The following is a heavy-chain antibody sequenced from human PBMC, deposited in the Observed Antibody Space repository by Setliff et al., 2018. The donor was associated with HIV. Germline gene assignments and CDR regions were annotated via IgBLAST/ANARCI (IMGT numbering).Heavy chain of an antibody. Sequence: GGSLRLSCAASGFTFSSYSMNWVRQAPGKGLEWVSSISSSSSYIYYADSVKGRFTISRDNSKNSLYLQMNSLRAGDTAVYYCAKGRYSSGANYYYYYMDVWGKGTTVTVSS. D-gene: IGHD6-19*01. J-gene: IGHJ6*03. CDR3: AKGRYSSGANYYYYYMDV. CDR2: ISSSSSYI. CDR1: GFTFSSYS. V-gene: IGHV3-21*04.